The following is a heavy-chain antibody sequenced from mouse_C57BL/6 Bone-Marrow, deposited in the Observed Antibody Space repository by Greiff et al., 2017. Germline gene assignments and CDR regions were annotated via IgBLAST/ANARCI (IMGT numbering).Heavy chain of an antibody. V-gene: IGHV2-2*01. CDR1: GFSLTSYG. J-gene: IGHJ3*01. Sequence: QVQLQQSGPGLVQPSQSLSITCTVSGFSLTSYGVHWVRQSPGKGLEWLGVLWSGGSTDYNAAFISRLSISKDDSMSQVFFKMHSLRADDKAIYYCTSPLGSYWGQETLVPVSA. CDR3: TSPLGSY. CDR2: LWSGGST.